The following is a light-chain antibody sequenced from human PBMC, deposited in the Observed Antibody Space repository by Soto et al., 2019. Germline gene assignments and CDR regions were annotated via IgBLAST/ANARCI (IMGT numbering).Light chain of an antibody. CDR2: DAS. CDR1: QSVSSY. CDR3: QQRSSLHLT. V-gene: IGKV3-11*01. J-gene: IGKJ5*01. Sequence: EIVLTQSPATLSLSPGERATLSCRASQSVSSYLAWYRQKPGQAPRLLIYDASNRATGIPAKFSGSGSETDFTVTINRLESEDFAVYYCQQRSSLHLTFGQGTRLEIK.